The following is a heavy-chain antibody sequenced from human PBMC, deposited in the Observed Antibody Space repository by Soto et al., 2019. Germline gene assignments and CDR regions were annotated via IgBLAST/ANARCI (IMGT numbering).Heavy chain of an antibody. Sequence: SETLCLTCTVSGGSIINGGYYWSWIRQHPGKGLEWIGYIYYSGSTYYNPSLKSRVTISVDTSKNQFSLKLSSVTAADTAVYYCARFDRQDSSSWPSFFDYWGQGTLVTVSS. V-gene: IGHV4-31*03. CDR2: IYYSGST. CDR3: ARFDRQDSSSWPSFFDY. J-gene: IGHJ4*02. CDR1: GGSIINGGYY. D-gene: IGHD6-13*01.